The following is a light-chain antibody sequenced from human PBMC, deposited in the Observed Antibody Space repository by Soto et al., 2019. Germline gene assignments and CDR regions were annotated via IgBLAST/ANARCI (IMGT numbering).Light chain of an antibody. CDR3: QQRGTWPLT. Sequence: EIMLTQSPATLSLSPGETATLSCRANQLISNYLAWYQQKPGQAPRLLIYDASNRATGIPARFSGSGSGTDFTLTISSLEPEDFAVYYCQQRGTWPLTFGGGTKVDI. CDR1: QLISNY. CDR2: DAS. J-gene: IGKJ4*01. V-gene: IGKV3-11*01.